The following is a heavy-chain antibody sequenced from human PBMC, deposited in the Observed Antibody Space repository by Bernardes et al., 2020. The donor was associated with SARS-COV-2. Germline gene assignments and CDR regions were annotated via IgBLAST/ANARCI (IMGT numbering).Heavy chain of an antibody. D-gene: IGHD3-22*01. CDR2: ISWNSGSI. Sequence: SLRLSCAASGFTFDDFAMHWVRHSPGKGLEWVSGISWNSGSIGYAASVKGRFTISRDNARNSAFLQMNSVRAEDTAVYYCARDDGSYYDSSGFDYWGRGTPVTVSS. J-gene: IGHJ4*02. CDR3: ARDDGSYYDSSGFDY. V-gene: IGHV3-9*01. CDR1: GFTFDDFA.